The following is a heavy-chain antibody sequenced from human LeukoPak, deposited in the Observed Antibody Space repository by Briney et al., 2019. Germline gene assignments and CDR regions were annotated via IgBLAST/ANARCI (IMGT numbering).Heavy chain of an antibody. Sequence: AGGSLRLSCAASGFTFSSYDMNWVRPAQGKGLEWISYISSSATTIHYADSVKGRFTISRDNAKNSLYLQINRLRVEDTAVYYCARGLGGYSSNYMGVWGKGTTVTVSS. D-gene: IGHD5-18*01. CDR2: ISSSATTI. V-gene: IGHV3-48*03. CDR3: ARGLGGYSSNYMGV. CDR1: GFTFSSYD. J-gene: IGHJ6*03.